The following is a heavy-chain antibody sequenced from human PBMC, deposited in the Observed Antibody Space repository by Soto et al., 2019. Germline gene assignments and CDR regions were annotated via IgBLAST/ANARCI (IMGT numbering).Heavy chain of an antibody. CDR3: ARGNWNYYYGFDV. CDR2: IKPDGSEQ. Sequence: PRGSLILSCAASEFTFDKYYMTWVRQAPGKGPEWLANIKPDGSEQYYVDSVKGRFTISRDNANNSLYLQMNSLRAEDTAVYFCARGNWNYYYGFDVWGQGTTVTVSS. J-gene: IGHJ6*02. CDR1: EFTFDKYY. D-gene: IGHD1-20*01. V-gene: IGHV3-7*01.